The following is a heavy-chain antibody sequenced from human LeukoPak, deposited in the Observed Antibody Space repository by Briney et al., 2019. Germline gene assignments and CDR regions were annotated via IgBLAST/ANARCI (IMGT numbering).Heavy chain of an antibody. CDR1: GYTLTELS. Sequence: EASVTVSCKVSGYTLTELSMHWVRQAPGKGREWTGGFDPEDGETIYAQKFQGRVTMTEDTSTDTAYMELSSLRSEDTAVYYCATGYYDSSGYYAHWGQGTLVTVSS. V-gene: IGHV1-24*01. D-gene: IGHD3-22*01. CDR3: ATGYYDSSGYYAH. CDR2: FDPEDGET. J-gene: IGHJ4*02.